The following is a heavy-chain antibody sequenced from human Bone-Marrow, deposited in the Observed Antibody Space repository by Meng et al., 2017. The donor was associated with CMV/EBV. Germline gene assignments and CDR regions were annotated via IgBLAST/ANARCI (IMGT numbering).Heavy chain of an antibody. CDR2: IYSGGSST. V-gene: IGHV3-23*03. CDR1: GFTFSSYA. Sequence: GESLMISSAASGFTFSSYAMSWVRQAPGKGLEWVSVIYSGGSSTYYADSVKGRFTISRDNSKNTLYLQMNSLRAEDTAVYYCAKDSGVNPYNYYGMDDWGQGTTVTVSS. J-gene: IGHJ6*02. D-gene: IGHD3-10*01. CDR3: AKDSGVNPYNYYGMDD.